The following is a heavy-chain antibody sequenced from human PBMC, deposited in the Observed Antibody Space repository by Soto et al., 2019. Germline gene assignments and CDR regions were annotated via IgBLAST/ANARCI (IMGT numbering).Heavy chain of an antibody. CDR1: GGSISSSSYY. V-gene: IGHV4-39*01. J-gene: IGHJ4*02. CDR2: IYYTGST. D-gene: IGHD3-22*01. Sequence: PSETLSLTCTVSGGSISSSSYYWGWIRQPPGKGLEWIGSIYYTGSTYYNPSLKSRVTISVDTSKNQFSLKLSSVTAADTAVYYCGRQRRYYYDSSGYPDYWGQGTLVTVSS. CDR3: GRQRRYYYDSSGYPDY.